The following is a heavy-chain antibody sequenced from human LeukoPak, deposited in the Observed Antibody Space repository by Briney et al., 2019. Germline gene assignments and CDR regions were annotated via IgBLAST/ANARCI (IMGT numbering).Heavy chain of an antibody. D-gene: IGHD2-2*01. CDR1: GFTFSKYT. J-gene: IGHJ4*02. CDR3: ARAPTVLVGYCSSSSCQADY. CDR2: ILYDGSNK. Sequence: PGRSLRLSCAASGFTFSKYTVHWVRQTPGKGLEWVAVILYDGSNKYYADSVMGRFTISRDNSKNTLYLQMNSLRVEDTAVYYCARAPTVLVGYCSSSSCQADYWGQGTLVTVSS. V-gene: IGHV3-30-3*01.